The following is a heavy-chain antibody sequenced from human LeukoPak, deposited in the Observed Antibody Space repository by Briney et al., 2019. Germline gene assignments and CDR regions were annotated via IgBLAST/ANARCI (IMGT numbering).Heavy chain of an antibody. CDR2: ISSSSSYI. D-gene: IGHD4-17*01. CDR1: GFTFSSYS. Sequence: PGGSLRLSCAASGFTFSSYSMNWVRQAPGKGLEWVSSISSSSSYIYYADSVKGRFTISRDNAKNSLYLQMNSLRAEDTAVYYCARADYGDYPFRYWGQGTLVTVSS. V-gene: IGHV3-21*01. J-gene: IGHJ4*02. CDR3: ARADYGDYPFRY.